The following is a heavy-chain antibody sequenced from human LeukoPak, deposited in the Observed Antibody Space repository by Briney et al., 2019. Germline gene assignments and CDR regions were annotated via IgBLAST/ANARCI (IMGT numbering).Heavy chain of an antibody. CDR3: ARDRTAMVPDY. D-gene: IGHD5-18*01. V-gene: IGHV3-7*01. J-gene: IGHJ4*02. CDR1: GFTFSSYW. CDR2: IKHDGSEK. Sequence: PGGSLRLSCAASGFTFSSYWMSWVRQAPGKGLEWVANIKHDGSEKYYVDSVKGRFTISRDNAKNSLYLQMNSLRAEDTAVYYCARDRTAMVPDYWGQGTLVTVSS.